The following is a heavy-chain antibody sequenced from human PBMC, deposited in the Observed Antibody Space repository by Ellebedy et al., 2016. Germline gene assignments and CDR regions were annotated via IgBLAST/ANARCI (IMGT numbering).Heavy chain of an antibody. D-gene: IGHD6-13*01. J-gene: IGHJ4*02. CDR3: AREVLKQQLVMGVMDY. V-gene: IGHV1-46*01. CDR1: GNTFTNYC. Sequence: ASVKVSCKESGNTFTNYCVHWVRQAPGQGLQWMGVLKASDGRTIYTQEFQGRVSMTRDTSTNTIYMELSSLRAEDTAVYYCAREVLKQQLVMGVMDYWGQGTLVTVSS. CDR2: LKASDGRT.